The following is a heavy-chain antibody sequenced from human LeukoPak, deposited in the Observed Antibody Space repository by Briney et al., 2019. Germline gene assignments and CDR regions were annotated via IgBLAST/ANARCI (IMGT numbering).Heavy chain of an antibody. D-gene: IGHD3-3*01. V-gene: IGHV3-23*01. CDR3: AKDSITIFGVVIIREGYFDY. J-gene: IGHJ4*02. Sequence: PGGSLRLSCAASGFTFSIYAMSWVRQAPGKGLEWVSAISGSGGSTYYADSVKGRFTISRDNSKNTLYLQMNSLRAEDTAVYYCAKDSITIFGVVIIREGYFDYWGQGTLVTVSS. CDR2: ISGSGGST. CDR1: GFTFSIYA.